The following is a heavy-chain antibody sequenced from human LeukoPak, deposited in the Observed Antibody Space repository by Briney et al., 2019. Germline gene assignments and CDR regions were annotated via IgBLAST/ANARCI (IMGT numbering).Heavy chain of an antibody. CDR2: IWTNGVNK. J-gene: IGHJ3*02. D-gene: IGHD4-17*01. Sequence: GGSLRLSCAASGFIFRNYGMHWVRQTPGKGLEWVAVIWTNGVNKYYADSVKGRFTISRDNSKNTLYLQMISLRAEDTAVYYCAKSEAKVTPAGTRVIWGQGTMVTVS. V-gene: IGHV3-30*02. CDR3: AKSEAKVTPAGTRVI. CDR1: GFIFRNYG.